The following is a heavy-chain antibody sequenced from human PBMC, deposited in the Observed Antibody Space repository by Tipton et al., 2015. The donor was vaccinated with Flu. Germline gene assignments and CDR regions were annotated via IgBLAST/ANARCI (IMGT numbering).Heavy chain of an antibody. CDR3: ARLRYSSGGAH. V-gene: IGHV4-39*07. D-gene: IGHD6-19*01. J-gene: IGHJ4*02. CDR2: IYYSGST. Sequence: TLSLTCTVSGGSISSSSYYWGWIRQPPGKGLEWIGSIYYSGSTYYNPSLKSRVTISVDTSKNQFSLKLSSVTAADTAVYYCARLRYSSGGAHWGQGTLVTVSS. CDR1: GGSISSSSYY.